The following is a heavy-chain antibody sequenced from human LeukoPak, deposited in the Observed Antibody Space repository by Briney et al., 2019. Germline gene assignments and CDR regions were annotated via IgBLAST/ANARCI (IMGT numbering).Heavy chain of an antibody. J-gene: IGHJ4*02. Sequence: GGSLRLSCVASGLPFADFAMHWVRQAPGKGLEWVSLISGDGVSTFYADSVKGRFSISRDNSKNSLYLEMNSLRTEDAAMYYCAKESGKFDYWGQGTLVAVSS. V-gene: IGHV3-43*02. CDR2: ISGDGVST. CDR3: AKESGKFDY. CDR1: GLPFADFA.